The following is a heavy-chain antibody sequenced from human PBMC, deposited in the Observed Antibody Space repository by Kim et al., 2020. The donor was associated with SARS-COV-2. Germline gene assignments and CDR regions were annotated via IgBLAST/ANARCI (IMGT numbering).Heavy chain of an antibody. Sequence: DYPRSVKSRITINADTSKNQFSLQLNSVSPEDTAVYYCARDTPGQKAYDIWGQGTMVTVSS. V-gene: IGHV6-1*01. J-gene: IGHJ3*02. CDR3: ARDTPGQKAYDI.